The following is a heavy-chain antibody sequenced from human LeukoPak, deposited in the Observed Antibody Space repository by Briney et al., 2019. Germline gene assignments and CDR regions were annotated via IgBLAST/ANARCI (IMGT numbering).Heavy chain of an antibody. D-gene: IGHD2-21*02. V-gene: IGHV1-46*01. CDR3: ARRGRYCGGDCYSPGFDP. Sequence: GASVKVSCKASGYIFTSHYLYWVRQAPGQGLEWMGIINPSGASTSYAQKFQGRVTMTRDMSTSTVYMELGSLRSEDTAVYYCARRGRYCGGDCYSPGFDPWGQGTLVTVSS. CDR1: GYIFTSHY. CDR2: INPSGAST. J-gene: IGHJ5*02.